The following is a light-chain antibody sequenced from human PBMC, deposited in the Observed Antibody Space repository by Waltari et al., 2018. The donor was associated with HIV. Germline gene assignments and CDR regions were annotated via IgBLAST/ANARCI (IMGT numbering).Light chain of an antibody. Sequence: QSVLTQPPSVSGAPGQRVTIACTGSDSNIGAGFAVHWYQQLPGTAPKLLIHGNTTRPSGVPDRFSGSRSGASASLAITGLQAEDESDYYCQSYDSGLSASVFGGGTKLTVL. CDR2: GNT. J-gene: IGLJ2*01. V-gene: IGLV1-40*01. CDR1: DSNIGAGFA. CDR3: QSYDSGLSASV.